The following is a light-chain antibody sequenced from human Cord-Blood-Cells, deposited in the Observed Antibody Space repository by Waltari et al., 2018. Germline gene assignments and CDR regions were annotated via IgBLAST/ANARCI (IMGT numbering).Light chain of an antibody. CDR1: SSNIGSNY. V-gene: IGLV1-47*01. J-gene: IGLJ3*02. CDR3: AAWDDSLSGV. CDR2: RNN. Sequence: QSVLTQPPSASGTPGQRVTISRSGSSSNIGSNYVYWYQQLPGTAPKLLIYRNNQPPSGVPDRFSGSKSGTSASLAINGLRSEDEADYYCAAWDDSLSGVFGGGTKLTVL.